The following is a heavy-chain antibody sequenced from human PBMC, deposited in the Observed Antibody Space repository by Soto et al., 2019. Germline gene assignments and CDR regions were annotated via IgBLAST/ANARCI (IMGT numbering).Heavy chain of an antibody. J-gene: IGHJ4*02. V-gene: IGHV1-3*01. D-gene: IGHD2-15*01. CDR3: ASACSGGSCYPRWSLYFDY. CDR1: GYTFTSYA. CDR2: INAGNGNT. Sequence: ASVKVSCKASGYTFTSYAMHWVRQAPGQRLEWMGWINAGNGNTKYSQKFQGRVTITRDTSASTAYMELSSLRSEDTAVYYCASACSGGSCYPRWSLYFDYWGQGTLVTVSS.